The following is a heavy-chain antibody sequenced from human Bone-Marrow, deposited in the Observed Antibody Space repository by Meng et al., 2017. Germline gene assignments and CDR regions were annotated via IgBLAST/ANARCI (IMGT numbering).Heavy chain of an antibody. CDR1: GGSISSSSYY. CDR3: ARRDGYSTTRQYYFDY. CDR2: IYYSGST. Sequence: SETLSLTCTVSGGSISSSSYYWGWIRQPPGKGLEWIGSIYYSGSTYYNPSLKSRVTISVDTSQNHFSLKLSSVTAADTAVYYCARRDGYSTTRQYYFDYWGQGTLVTVSS. V-gene: IGHV4-39*07. D-gene: IGHD5-24*01. J-gene: IGHJ4*02.